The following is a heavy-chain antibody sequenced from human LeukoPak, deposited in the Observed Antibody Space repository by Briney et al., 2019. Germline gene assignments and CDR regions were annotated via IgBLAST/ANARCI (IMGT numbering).Heavy chain of an antibody. Sequence: SETLSLTCTLSGDSISEYYWVCIRRPPGKGLEWIGYIYFTGNAYYNPSLKSRVTFSLDTSKNQFSLKLTSVTAADTAVYYCSRDPDTLIVPLDIWGQGTMVTVSS. CDR3: SRDPDTLIVPLDI. J-gene: IGHJ3*02. V-gene: IGHV4-59*12. CDR1: GDSISEYY. CDR2: IYFTGNA. D-gene: IGHD2-21*01.